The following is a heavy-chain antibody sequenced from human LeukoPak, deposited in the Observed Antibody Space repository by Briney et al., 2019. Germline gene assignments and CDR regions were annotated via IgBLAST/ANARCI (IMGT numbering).Heavy chain of an antibody. CDR2: IKQDAGDK. CDR3: ARHLKLELPASSGYCYGMDV. V-gene: IGHV3-7*01. D-gene: IGHD1-7*01. J-gene: IGHJ6*02. CDR1: AFTFSNHW. Sequence: GGSLRLSCASSAFTFSNHWMTWVRQTPGKGLEWVASIKQDAGDKYYVDSVKARFTISRDNAKNSMYLQMNSLRAEDTAVYYCARHLKLELPASSGYCYGMDVWGRGTTVTVSS.